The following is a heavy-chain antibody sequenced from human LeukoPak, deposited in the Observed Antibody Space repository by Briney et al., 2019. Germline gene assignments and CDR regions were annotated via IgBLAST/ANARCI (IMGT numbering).Heavy chain of an antibody. D-gene: IGHD3-22*01. J-gene: IGHJ5*02. CDR2: ISAYNGNT. V-gene: IGHV1-18*01. CDR3: ARTTLYYDSSGYYPSPVGP. Sequence: ASVKVSCKASGYTFTSYGISWVRQAPGQGLEWMGWISAYNGNTNYAQKLQGRVTITADESTSTAYMELSSLRSEDTAVYYCARTTLYYDSSGYYPSPVGPWGQGTLVTVSS. CDR1: GYTFTSYG.